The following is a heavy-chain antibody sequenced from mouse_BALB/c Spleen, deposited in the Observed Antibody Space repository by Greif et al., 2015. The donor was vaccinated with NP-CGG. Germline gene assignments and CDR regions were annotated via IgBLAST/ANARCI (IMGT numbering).Heavy chain of an antibody. J-gene: IGHJ2*01. CDR2: INPSNGGT. D-gene: IGHD1-1*01. CDR1: GYTFTSYY. Sequence: VQRVESGAELVKPGASVKLSCKASGYTFTSYYMYWVKQRPGQGLEWIGEINPSNGGTNFNEKFKSKATLTVDKSSSTAYMQLSSLTSEDSAVYYCTTGSSYVDYWGQGTTLTVSS. CDR3: TTGSSYVDY. V-gene: IGHV1S81*02.